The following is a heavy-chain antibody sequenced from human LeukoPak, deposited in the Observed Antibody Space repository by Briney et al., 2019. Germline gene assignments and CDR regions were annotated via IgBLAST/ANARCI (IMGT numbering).Heavy chain of an antibody. CDR2: ISTYNGQT. J-gene: IGHJ4*02. CDR1: GHTFTSNG. CDR3: TSGVDYNY. Sequence: ASVKVSCKTSGHTFTSNGISWVRQAPGQGLEWVGWISTYNGQTDYAQSLQGRVVMTTDRSTSTAYMDLWSLRSDDTAVYYCTSGVDYNYWGQGTVVTVSS. V-gene: IGHV1-18*01. D-gene: IGHD2-8*01.